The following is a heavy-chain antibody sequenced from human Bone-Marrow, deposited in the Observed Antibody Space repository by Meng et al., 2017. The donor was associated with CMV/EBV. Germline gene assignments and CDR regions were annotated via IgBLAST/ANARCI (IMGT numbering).Heavy chain of an antibody. CDR1: GFSLSNARIG. D-gene: IGHD2-2*01. CDR2: IFSNDEK. V-gene: IGHV2-26*01. CDR3: ARGLIVVVPAASYNWFDP. J-gene: IGHJ5*02. Sequence: SGPTLVKPTETLTLTCTVSGFSLSNARIGVSWIRQPPGKALEWLAHIFSNDEKSYSTSLKSRLTISKDTSKSQVVLTMTNMDPVDTATYYCARGLIVVVPAASYNWFDPWGQGTLVTVSS.